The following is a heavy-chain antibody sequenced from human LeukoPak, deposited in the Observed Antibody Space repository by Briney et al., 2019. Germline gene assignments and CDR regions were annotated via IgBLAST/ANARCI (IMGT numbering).Heavy chain of an antibody. D-gene: IGHD1-26*01. CDR3: ARDIEEVGATLYFDY. V-gene: IGHV4-59*11. CDR2: INYSGST. J-gene: IGHJ4*02. CDR1: GGSISSHY. Sequence: SETLSLTCTVSGGSISSHYWSWIRQTPGKGLEYIGQINYSGSTYYNPSLKTRVTLSIDTSKNQFSLKMSSVTAADTAVYYCARDIEEVGATLYFDYWGQGTLDTVSS.